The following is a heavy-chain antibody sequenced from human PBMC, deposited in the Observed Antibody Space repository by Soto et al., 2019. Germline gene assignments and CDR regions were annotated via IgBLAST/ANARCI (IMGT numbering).Heavy chain of an antibody. J-gene: IGHJ6*03. CDR1: GFTFSSYG. CDR3: AKVYISGAYCYYYMDV. V-gene: IGHV3-30*18. D-gene: IGHD4-17*01. CDR2: ISYDGSNK. Sequence: GGSLRLSCAASGFTFSSYGMHWVRQAPGKGLEWVAVISYDGSNKYYADSVKGRFTISRDNSKNTLYLQMNSLRAEDTAVYYCAKVYISGAYCYYYMDVWGKGTTVTVSS.